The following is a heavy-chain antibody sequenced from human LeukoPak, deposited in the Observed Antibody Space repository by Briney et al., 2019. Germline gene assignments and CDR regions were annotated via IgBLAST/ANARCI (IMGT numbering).Heavy chain of an antibody. V-gene: IGHV3-23*01. CDR3: AKSASYYGSGYFFGF. Sequence: GGSLRLSCAASGFTFSSYAMSWVRQAPGKGLEWVSAISGSSGSTYYADSVKGRFTISRDNSKNTLYLQMNSLRAEDTAVHYCAKSASYYGSGYFFGFWGQGTLVTVSS. D-gene: IGHD3-10*01. CDR1: GFTFSSYA. CDR2: ISGSSGST. J-gene: IGHJ4*02.